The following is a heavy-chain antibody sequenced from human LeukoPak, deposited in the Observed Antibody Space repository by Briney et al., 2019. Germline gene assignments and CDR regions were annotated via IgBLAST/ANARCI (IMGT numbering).Heavy chain of an antibody. CDR1: GYSVSSGYN. J-gene: IGHJ4*02. Sequence: SETLSLTCTVSGYSVSSGYNWAWIRQPPEKGLEWIGSMSYGGSTYYNPSLKSRVTISVDTSKNQFSLELRSVTAADTAVYYCARESPPGSIEIDYWGQGTLVTVSS. D-gene: IGHD5-24*01. V-gene: IGHV4-38-2*02. CDR3: ARESPPGSIEIDY. CDR2: MSYGGST.